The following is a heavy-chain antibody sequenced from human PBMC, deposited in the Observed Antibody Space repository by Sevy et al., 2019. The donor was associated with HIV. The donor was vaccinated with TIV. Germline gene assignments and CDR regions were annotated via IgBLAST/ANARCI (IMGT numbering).Heavy chain of an antibody. CDR2: IYYSGST. J-gene: IGHJ4*02. CDR3: ARVRGGYSGFGGFDY. V-gene: IGHV4-61*01. Sequence: PETLSLTCTVSGGSVSSGSYYWSWIRQPPGKGLEWIGYIYYSGSTNHNPSLKRRVTISVDTSKNQFSLKLNSVTAADTAVYYSARVRGGYSGFGGFDYWGQGTLVTVSS. CDR1: GGSVSSGSYY. D-gene: IGHD5-12*01.